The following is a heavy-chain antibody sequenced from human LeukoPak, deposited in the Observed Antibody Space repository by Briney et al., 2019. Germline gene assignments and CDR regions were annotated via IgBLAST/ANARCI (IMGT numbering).Heavy chain of an antibody. CDR3: ARVDHSGYDHYYYYYYMDV. D-gene: IGHD5-12*01. CDR1: GFTFSSSG. V-gene: IGHV3-7*01. Sequence: GGSLRLSCAASGFTFSSSGMSWVRQAPGKGLEWVANIKQDGSEKYYVDSVKGRFTISRDNAKNSLYLQMNSLRAEDTAVYYCARVDHSGYDHYYYYYYMDVWGKGTTVTVSS. CDR2: IKQDGSEK. J-gene: IGHJ6*03.